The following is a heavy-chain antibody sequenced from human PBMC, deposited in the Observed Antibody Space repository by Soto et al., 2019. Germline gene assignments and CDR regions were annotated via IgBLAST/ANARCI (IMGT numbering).Heavy chain of an antibody. D-gene: IGHD3-22*01. V-gene: IGHV3-23*01. CDR2: INGSGGST. CDR1: GFTFSSFA. Sequence: PGGSLRLSCAASGFTFSSFAMNWVRQAPGKGLEWVSDINGSGGSTNYADSVKGRFTISRDNSKNTLYLQMSSLRAEDTAVYYCAKDMHPNYYYDTSGPVACFDNWGLGTLVTVSS. J-gene: IGHJ4*02. CDR3: AKDMHPNYYYDTSGPVACFDN.